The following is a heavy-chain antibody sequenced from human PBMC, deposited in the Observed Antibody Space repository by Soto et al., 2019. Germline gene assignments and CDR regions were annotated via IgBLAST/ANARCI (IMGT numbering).Heavy chain of an antibody. V-gene: IGHV3-15*07. D-gene: IGHD3-22*01. CDR1: GFTFKDAW. CDR2: IKKKSDGGTT. Sequence: EVQLVESGGGLVKPGGSLRLSCVASGFTFKDAWMNWVRQAPGKGMEWVGHIKKKSDGGTTDYAAPAKDRFTISRDDSKNTVYLEMNSLRTEDTAVYYCAGDSYYRRPNWGEGTLVTVSS. CDR3: AGDSYYRRPN. J-gene: IGHJ4*02.